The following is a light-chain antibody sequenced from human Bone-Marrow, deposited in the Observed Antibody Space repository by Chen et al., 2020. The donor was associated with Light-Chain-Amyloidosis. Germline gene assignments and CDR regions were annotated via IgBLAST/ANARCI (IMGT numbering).Light chain of an antibody. CDR1: NIGSTS. Sequence: DVLTQPSSVSVAPGQTASIACGGNNIGSTSVHWYQQTPGQAPLLVVYDDSDRPSGIPERLSGSNSGNTATLTISRVEAGDEADYYCQVWDRSSDRPVFGGGTKLTVL. J-gene: IGLJ3*02. CDR2: DDS. V-gene: IGLV3-21*02. CDR3: QVWDRSSDRPV.